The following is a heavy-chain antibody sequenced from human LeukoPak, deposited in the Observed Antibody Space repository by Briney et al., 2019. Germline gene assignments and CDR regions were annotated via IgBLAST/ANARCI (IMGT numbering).Heavy chain of an antibody. V-gene: IGHV3-23*01. CDR2: IRGSGDST. CDR3: ARVGYTSGWYRN. CDR1: GFTFSNFA. Sequence: PGGSLRLSCAASGFTFSNFAMTWVRQAPGKGLEWVSTIRGSGDSTYYADSVKGRLTISRDNSKNTLYLQMNSLRAEDTAVYYCARVGYTSGWYRNWGQGTLVTVSS. D-gene: IGHD6-19*01. J-gene: IGHJ4*02.